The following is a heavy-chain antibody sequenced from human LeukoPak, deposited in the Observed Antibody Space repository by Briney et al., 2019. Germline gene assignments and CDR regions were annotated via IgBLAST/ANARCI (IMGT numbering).Heavy chain of an antibody. Sequence: PGGSLRLSCVVSGFTVSGDYISWFRQAPGKGLEWVSSISSSSSYIYYADSVKGRFTISRDNAKNSLYLQMNSLRAEDTAVYYCARDFALDDYVWGSYRSSAAMDVWGQGTTVTVSS. CDR2: ISSSSSYI. CDR3: ARDFALDDYVWGSYRSSAAMDV. J-gene: IGHJ6*02. V-gene: IGHV3-21*01. CDR1: GFTVSGDY. D-gene: IGHD3-16*02.